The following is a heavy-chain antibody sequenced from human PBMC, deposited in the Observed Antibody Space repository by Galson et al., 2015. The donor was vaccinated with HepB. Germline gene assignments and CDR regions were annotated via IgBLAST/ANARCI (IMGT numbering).Heavy chain of an antibody. D-gene: IGHD3-3*01. CDR3: ARDSRATFGKPNWFDP. Sequence: SLRLSCAASGFTFSSYNMNWVRQAPGKGLDWISYISATGTTIDYADSVKGRFTISRDNDKNSLYLQMNSLRVEDTAVYYCARDSRATFGKPNWFDPWGQGTLVIVSS. CDR1: GFTFSSYN. J-gene: IGHJ5*02. V-gene: IGHV3-48*03. CDR2: ISATGTTI.